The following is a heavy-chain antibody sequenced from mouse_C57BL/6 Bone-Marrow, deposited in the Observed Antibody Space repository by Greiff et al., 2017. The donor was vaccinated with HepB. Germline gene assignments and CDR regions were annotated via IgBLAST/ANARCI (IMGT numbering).Heavy chain of an antibody. Sequence: EVKLQESGPGLVKPSQSLSLTCSVTGYSITSGYYWNWIRQFPGNKLEWMGYISYDGSNNYNPSLKNRISITRDTSKNQFFLKLNSVTTEDTATYYCARDLYYGLDYWGQGTTLTVSS. CDR1: GYSITSGYY. J-gene: IGHJ2*01. D-gene: IGHD1-1*01. CDR3: ARDLYYGLDY. V-gene: IGHV3-6*01. CDR2: ISYDGSN.